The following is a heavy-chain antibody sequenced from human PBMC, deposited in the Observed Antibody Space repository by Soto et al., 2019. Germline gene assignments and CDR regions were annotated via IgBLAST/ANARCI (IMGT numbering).Heavy chain of an antibody. Sequence: SETLSLTCAVYGGSFSGYYWSWIRQPPGKGLEWIGEINHSGSTNYNPSLKSRVTISVDTSKNQFSLKLSSVTAADTAVYYCARGLYMITFGGVIVINWFDPSGQGTLVTVSS. CDR2: INHSGST. V-gene: IGHV4-34*01. J-gene: IGHJ5*02. D-gene: IGHD3-16*02. CDR3: ARGLYMITFGGVIVINWFDP. CDR1: GGSFSGYY.